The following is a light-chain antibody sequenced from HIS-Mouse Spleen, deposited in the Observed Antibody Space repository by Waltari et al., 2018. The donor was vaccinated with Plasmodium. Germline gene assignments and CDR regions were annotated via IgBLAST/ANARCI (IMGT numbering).Light chain of an antibody. Sequence: QSALTQPASVSGSPGQSITISCTGTSSDVGSYKLVSCYQQHPGKAPKLMIYEVSKRPSGVSNRVSGSKSGNTASLTIAGLQAEDEADYYCCSYAGSSTYVFGTGTKVTVL. CDR2: EVS. CDR1: SSDVGSYKL. J-gene: IGLJ1*01. CDR3: CSYAGSSTYV. V-gene: IGLV2-23*02.